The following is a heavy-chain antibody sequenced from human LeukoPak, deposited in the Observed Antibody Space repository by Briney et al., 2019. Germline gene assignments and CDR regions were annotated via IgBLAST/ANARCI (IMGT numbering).Heavy chain of an antibody. CDR3: ARGRPLDY. CDR2: INQDGSEN. V-gene: IGHV3-7*01. Sequence: GGSLRLSCGFSGFTFSSYWMSWVRQAPGKGLEWVANINQDGSENYYVDSVKGRLTISRDNAKNSLYLQMNSLRVEDTAVCYCARGRPLDYWGQGTLVTVSS. J-gene: IGHJ4*02. CDR1: GFTFSSYW.